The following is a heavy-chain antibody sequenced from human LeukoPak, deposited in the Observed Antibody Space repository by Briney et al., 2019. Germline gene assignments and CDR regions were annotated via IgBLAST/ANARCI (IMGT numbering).Heavy chain of an antibody. J-gene: IGHJ4*02. CDR2: ISWNSGSI. CDR1: GFTFDDYA. Sequence: GRSLRLSCAASGFTFDDYAVHWVRQAPGKGLEWVSGISWNSGSIGYADSVKGRFTISRDNAKNSLYLQMNSLRAEDMALYYCAKGYSYGSPFDYWGQGTLVTVSS. D-gene: IGHD5-18*01. CDR3: AKGYSYGSPFDY. V-gene: IGHV3-9*03.